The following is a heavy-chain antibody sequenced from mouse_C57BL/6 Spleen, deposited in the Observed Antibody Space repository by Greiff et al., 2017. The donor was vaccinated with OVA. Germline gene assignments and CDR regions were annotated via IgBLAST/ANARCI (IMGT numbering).Heavy chain of an antibody. CDR1: GYTFTDYE. J-gene: IGHJ1*03. CDR2: IDPETGGT. D-gene: IGHD2-1*01. CDR3: TRSGGNYWYFDV. Sequence: VKLQESGAELVRPGASVTLSCKASGYTFTDYEMHWVKQTPVHGLEWIGAIDPETGGTAYNQKFKGKGILTADKSSSTAYMELRSLTSEDSAVYYCTRSGGNYWYFDVWGTGTTVTVSS. V-gene: IGHV1-15*01.